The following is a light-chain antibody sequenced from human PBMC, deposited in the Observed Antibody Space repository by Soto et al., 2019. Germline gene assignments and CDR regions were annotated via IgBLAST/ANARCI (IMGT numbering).Light chain of an antibody. J-gene: IGLJ1*01. CDR2: EVS. Sequence: QSVLTQPASVSGSPGQSITISCTGTSSDVGSYNLVSWYQQHPGKAPKLMIYEVSKRPSGVSNRFSGSKSGNTASLTISGLQAEDEANYYSCSYICSSTFLYAFGTGTKLA. CDR1: SSDVGSYNL. CDR3: CSYICSSTFLYA. V-gene: IGLV2-23*02.